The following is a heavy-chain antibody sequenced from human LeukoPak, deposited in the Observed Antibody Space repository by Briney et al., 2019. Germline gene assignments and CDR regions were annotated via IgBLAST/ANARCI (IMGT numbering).Heavy chain of an antibody. CDR2: VYYSGSS. D-gene: IGHD1-26*01. J-gene: IGHJ3*02. Sequence: SETLSLTCTVSGDSMISSHYYWAWIRQPPGKGLEWIANVYYSGSSFFNPTLKNRVALSVDTSKNQFSLHLSSVTAADTAVYYCAREERNNEIFDIWGKGAVVTVSS. CDR1: GDSMISSHYY. CDR3: AREERNNEIFDI. V-gene: IGHV4-39*02.